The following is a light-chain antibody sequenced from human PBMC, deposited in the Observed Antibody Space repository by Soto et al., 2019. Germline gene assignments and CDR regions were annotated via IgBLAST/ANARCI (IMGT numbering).Light chain of an antibody. CDR1: SSDVGAYNF. CDR2: DVN. V-gene: IGLV2-14*03. J-gene: IGLJ1*01. CDR3: TSYTGSNTLEV. Sequence: QSVLTQPHSVSGSPGQSVTISCTGTSSDVGAYNFASWYQQRPGTAPRLLIYDVNNRPSGVSHRFSGSKSGNTASLTISGLQSEDEADYFCTSYTGSNTLEVFGPGTKVTVL.